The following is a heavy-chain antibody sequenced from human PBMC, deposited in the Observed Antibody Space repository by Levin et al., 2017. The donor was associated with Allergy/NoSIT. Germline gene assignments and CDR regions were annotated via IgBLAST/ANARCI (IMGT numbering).Heavy chain of an antibody. CDR1: GGSFSGYY. J-gene: IGHJ5*02. Sequence: SETLSLTCAVYGGSFSGYYWSWIRQPPGKGLEWIGEINHSGSTNYNPSLKSRVTISVDTSKNQFSLKLSSVTAADTAVYYCARGRYSSGWLYGNWFDPWGQGTLVTVSS. D-gene: IGHD6-19*01. V-gene: IGHV4-34*01. CDR2: INHSGST. CDR3: ARGRYSSGWLYGNWFDP.